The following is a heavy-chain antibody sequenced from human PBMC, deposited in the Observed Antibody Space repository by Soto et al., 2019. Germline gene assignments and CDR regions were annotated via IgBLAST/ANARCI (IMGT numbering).Heavy chain of an antibody. CDR1: GFTFSSYA. CDR3: AKGRGDYGGGFDY. D-gene: IGHD4-17*01. V-gene: IGHV3-23*01. CDR2: ISGSGGST. J-gene: IGHJ4*02. Sequence: GGSLRLSCAASGFTFSSYAMSWVRQAPGKGLEWVSAISGSGGSTYYADSVKGRFTISRDNSKDTLYPQMNSLRAEDTAVYYCAKGRGDYGGGFDYWGQGTLVTVSS.